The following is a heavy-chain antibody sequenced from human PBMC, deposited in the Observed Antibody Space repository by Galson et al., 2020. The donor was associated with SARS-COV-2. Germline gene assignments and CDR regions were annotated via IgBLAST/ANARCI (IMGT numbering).Heavy chain of an antibody. V-gene: IGHV4-39*07. J-gene: IGHJ5*02. CDR1: GGSINSSSYY. CDR2: VFYSGST. Sequence: ETLSLTCTVSGGSINSSSYYWGWIHQPPGKGLEWIGSVFYSGSTYYSPSLESRVTISADTSKNQFSLKMNSVTAADTAKYYCVRDRCGGGNCQGGWFDPWGQGTLVTVPS. D-gene: IGHD2-15*01. CDR3: VRDRCGGGNCQGGWFDP.